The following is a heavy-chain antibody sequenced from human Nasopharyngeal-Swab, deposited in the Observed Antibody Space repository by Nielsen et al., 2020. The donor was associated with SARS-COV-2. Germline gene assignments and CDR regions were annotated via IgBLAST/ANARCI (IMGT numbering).Heavy chain of an antibody. D-gene: IGHD3-22*01. Sequence: SCPVSGGSISSGGYYWSWIRQHPGKGLEWIGYIYYSGSTYYNPSLKSRVTISVDTSKNQFSLKLSSVTAADTAVYYCARATITMTVVVDAFDIWGQGTMVTVSS. V-gene: IGHV4-31*02. CDR3: ARATITMTVVVDAFDI. CDR2: IYYSGST. J-gene: IGHJ3*02. CDR1: GGSISSGGYY.